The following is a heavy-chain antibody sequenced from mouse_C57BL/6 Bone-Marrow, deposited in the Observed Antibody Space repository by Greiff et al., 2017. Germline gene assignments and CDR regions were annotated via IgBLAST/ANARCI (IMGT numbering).Heavy chain of an antibody. Sequence: QVQLQQSGAELARPGASVKLSCKASGYTFTSYGISWVKQRTGQGLEWIGEIYPRSGNTYYNEKFKGKATLTADKSSSTAYMELRNLTSEDSAVYFCARPTNWDDMVDYWGQGTTLTVSS. D-gene: IGHD4-1*01. CDR3: ARPTNWDDMVDY. CDR1: GYTFTSYG. V-gene: IGHV1-81*01. J-gene: IGHJ2*01. CDR2: IYPRSGNT.